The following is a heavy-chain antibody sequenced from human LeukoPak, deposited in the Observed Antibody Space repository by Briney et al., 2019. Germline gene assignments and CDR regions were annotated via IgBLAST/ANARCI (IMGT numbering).Heavy chain of an antibody. CDR2: ISSSSSYI. J-gene: IGHJ4*02. D-gene: IGHD6-19*01. V-gene: IGHV3-21*01. Sequence: GGSLRLSCAASGFTFSSYSMNWVRQAPGKGLEWVSSISSSSSYIYYADSVKGRFTISRDNAKNSLYLQMNSLRAEDTALYYCARSSAVAQGGFDYWGQGTLVTVSS. CDR3: ARSSAVAQGGFDY. CDR1: GFTFSSYS.